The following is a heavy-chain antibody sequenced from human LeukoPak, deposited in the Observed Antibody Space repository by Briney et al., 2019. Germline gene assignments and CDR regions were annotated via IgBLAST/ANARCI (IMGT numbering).Heavy chain of an antibody. CDR1: GFTFSSYS. CDR2: ISSSSSTI. Sequence: PGGSLRLSCAAPGFTFSSYSMNWVRQAPGKGLEWVSYISSSSSTIYYADSVKGRFTISRDNAKNSLYLQMNSLRDEDTAVYYCARDLLATLYDILTGYYIWDAFDIWGQGTMVTVSS. J-gene: IGHJ3*02. V-gene: IGHV3-48*02. D-gene: IGHD3-9*01. CDR3: ARDLLATLYDILTGYYIWDAFDI.